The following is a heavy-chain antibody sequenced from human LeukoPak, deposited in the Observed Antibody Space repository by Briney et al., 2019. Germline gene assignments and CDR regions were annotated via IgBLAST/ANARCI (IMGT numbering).Heavy chain of an antibody. V-gene: IGHV4-30-2*01. D-gene: IGHD2-15*01. J-gene: IGHJ4*02. Sequence: SETLSLTCAVSGGSISSGGYSWSWIRQPPGKGLEWIGYIYHSGSTYYNPSLKSRVTISVDRSKNQFSLKLSSVTAADTAVYYCARGYCSGGSCYSYYFDYWGQGTQVTVSS. CDR2: IYHSGST. CDR3: ARGYCSGGSCYSYYFDY. CDR1: GGSISSGGYS.